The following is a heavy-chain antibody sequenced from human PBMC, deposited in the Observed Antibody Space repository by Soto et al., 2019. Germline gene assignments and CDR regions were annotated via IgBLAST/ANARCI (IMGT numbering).Heavy chain of an antibody. CDR1: GVSIHNSHSF. J-gene: IGHJ5*01. V-gene: IGHV4-39*01. Sequence: PSETLSLTCAVSGVSIHNSHSFWGWIRQPPGKGLEFIGSVYYSGGANYNPSLKSRVTVSIDTSNNQFSLRVNSVTAADTAVYYCGRVVEGATRHTDFDSWGQGILATVSS. CDR3: GRVVEGATRHTDFDS. CDR2: VYYSGGA. D-gene: IGHD2-15*01.